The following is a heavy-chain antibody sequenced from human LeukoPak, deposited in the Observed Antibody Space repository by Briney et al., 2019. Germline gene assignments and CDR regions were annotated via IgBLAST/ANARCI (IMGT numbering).Heavy chain of an antibody. V-gene: IGHV1-2*02. D-gene: IGHD6-6*01. CDR1: GYTFTGYY. CDR2: INPNSGGT. Sequence: ASVKVSCKASGYTFTGYYMHWVRQAPGQGLEWMGWINPNSGGTNYAQKFQGRVTMTRDTSISTAYMELSRLRSDDTAVYYCARGMYSSSPRPIYYYYYYMDVWGKGTTVTVSS. CDR3: ARGMYSSSPRPIYYYYYYMDV. J-gene: IGHJ6*03.